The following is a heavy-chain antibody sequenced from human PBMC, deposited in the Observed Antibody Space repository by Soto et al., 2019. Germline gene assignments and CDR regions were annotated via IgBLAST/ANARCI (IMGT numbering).Heavy chain of an antibody. Sequence: TSVEVTCKACGYGFTDYYIQWVRQAPGQELGWMGRINPNSGGTNYAQKFQGRVTMTRDTSISTAYMELSRLRSDDTAVYYCASLVGATRQFDPWGQGTLVTVSS. CDR3: ASLVGATRQFDP. J-gene: IGHJ5*02. CDR1: GYGFTDYY. D-gene: IGHD1-26*01. V-gene: IGHV1-2*06. CDR2: INPNSGGT.